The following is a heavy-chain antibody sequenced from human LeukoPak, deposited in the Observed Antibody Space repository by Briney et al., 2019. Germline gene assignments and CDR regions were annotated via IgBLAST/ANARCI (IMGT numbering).Heavy chain of an antibody. V-gene: IGHV3-48*01. D-gene: IGHD6-13*01. J-gene: IGHJ5*02. CDR3: ARDPLGIAAAGSRWFDP. Sequence: GGSLRLSCAASGFTFSSYNMIWVRQAPGKGLEWVSYISGGSGAIYYIDSVRGRFTISRDNARNSLALQMNSLRVEDTAVYYCARDPLGIAAAGSRWFDPWGQGTLVTVSS. CDR1: GFTFSSYN. CDR2: ISGGSGAI.